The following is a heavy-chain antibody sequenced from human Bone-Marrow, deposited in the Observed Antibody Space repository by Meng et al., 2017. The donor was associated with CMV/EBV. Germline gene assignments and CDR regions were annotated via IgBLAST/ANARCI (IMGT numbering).Heavy chain of an antibody. Sequence: QVELGQSGAEVKKPGASVKVSCKASGYTFTGYYMHWVRQAPGQGLEWMGWINPNSGGTNYAQKFQGRVTMTTDTSTSTAYMELRSLRSDDTAVYYCAVTYYYDSSGYYSFDYWGQGTLVTVSS. CDR1: GYTFTGYY. CDR2: INPNSGGT. D-gene: IGHD3-22*01. J-gene: IGHJ4*02. CDR3: AVTYYYDSSGYYSFDY. V-gene: IGHV1-2*02.